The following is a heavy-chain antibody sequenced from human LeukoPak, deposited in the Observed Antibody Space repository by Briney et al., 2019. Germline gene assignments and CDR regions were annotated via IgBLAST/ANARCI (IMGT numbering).Heavy chain of an antibody. CDR2: ISGSGGST. D-gene: IGHD1-26*01. V-gene: IGHV3-23*01. J-gene: IGHJ4*02. CDR1: GFTFSSYA. CDR3: VRESGSYRRPDY. Sequence: PGGSLRLSCAASGFTFSSYAMSWVRQAPGKGLEWVSAISGSGGSTYYADSVKGRFTISRDNAKNSLYLQMNSLRAEDSAVYYCVRESGSYRRPDYWGQGTLVTVSS.